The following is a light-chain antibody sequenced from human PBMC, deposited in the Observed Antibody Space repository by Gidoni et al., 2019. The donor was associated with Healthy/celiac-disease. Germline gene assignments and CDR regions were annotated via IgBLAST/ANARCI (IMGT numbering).Light chain of an antibody. Sequence: DIQMTKSPSSLSASVGDRVTITCRASQSISSYLNWYQQKPGKAPKLLIYAASSLQSGVPSRFSGSGSGTDFTLTIISLQPEYFATYYCQQSYSTRVTFXPXTKVDIK. CDR3: QQSYSTRVT. CDR1: QSISSY. V-gene: IGKV1-39*01. J-gene: IGKJ3*01. CDR2: AAS.